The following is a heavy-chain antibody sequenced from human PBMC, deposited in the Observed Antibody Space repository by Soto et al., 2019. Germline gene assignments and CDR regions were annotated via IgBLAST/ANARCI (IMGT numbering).Heavy chain of an antibody. D-gene: IGHD2-15*01. Sequence: ASVKVSCKASGYTFTSYYMHWVRQAPGQGLEWMGIINPSGGSTSYAQKFQGRVTMTRDTSTSTVYMELSSLRSEDTAVYYCARDHHCSGGSCYSAAFGGWGQGTLVTVSS. CDR1: GYTFTSYY. V-gene: IGHV1-46*03. CDR2: INPSGGST. J-gene: IGHJ4*02. CDR3: ARDHHCSGGSCYSAAFGG.